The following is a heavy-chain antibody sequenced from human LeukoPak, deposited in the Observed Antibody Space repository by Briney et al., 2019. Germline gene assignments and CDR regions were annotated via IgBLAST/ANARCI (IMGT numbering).Heavy chain of an antibody. D-gene: IGHD3-22*01. Sequence: GGSLRLSCAASGFTFSSYSMNWVRQAPGKGLEWLSYISSSSSTIYYADSVKVRFTVSRDNAGTSLYLQMNSLRAEDTAVYYCAKLDRRITKIVVVTAFDICGQGTMVTVAS. CDR3: AKLDRRITKIVVVTAFDI. CDR1: GFTFSSYS. J-gene: IGHJ3*02. CDR2: ISSSSSTI. V-gene: IGHV3-48*01.